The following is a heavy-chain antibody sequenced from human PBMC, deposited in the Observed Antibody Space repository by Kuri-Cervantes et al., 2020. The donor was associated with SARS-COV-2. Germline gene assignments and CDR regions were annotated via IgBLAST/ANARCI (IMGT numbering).Heavy chain of an antibody. CDR2: ISAYNGNT. V-gene: IGHV1-18*01. CDR3: ARDVYSSSSPNWFDP. J-gene: IGHJ5*02. CDR1: GYTFSSYG. Sequence: ASVKVSCKASGYTFSSYGISWVRQAPGQGLEWMGWISAYNGNTNYAQKLQGRVTITTDTSTSTAYMELRSLRSDDTAVYYCARDVYSSSSPNWFDPWGQGTLVTVSS. D-gene: IGHD6-6*01.